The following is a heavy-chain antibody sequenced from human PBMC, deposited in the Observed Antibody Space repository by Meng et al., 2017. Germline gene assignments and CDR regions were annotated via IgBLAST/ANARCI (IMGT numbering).Heavy chain of an antibody. D-gene: IGHD4-23*01. CDR2: ISSSGSTI. V-gene: IGHV3-11*04. CDR3: ARERRGGNSVDY. Sequence: GESLKISCAASGFTFSDYYMSWIRQAPGKGLEWVSYISSSGSTIYYADSVKGRFTISRDNAKNSLYLQMNSLRAEDTAVYYCARERRGGNSVDYWGQGTRVTVSS. CDR1: GFTFSDYY. J-gene: IGHJ4*02.